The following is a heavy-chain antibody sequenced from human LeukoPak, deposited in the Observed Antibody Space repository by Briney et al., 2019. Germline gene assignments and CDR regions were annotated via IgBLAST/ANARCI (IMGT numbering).Heavy chain of an antibody. D-gene: IGHD3-16*01. CDR2: IRSRDGIV. CDR1: GFTFNAYS. V-gene: IGHV3-48*01. CDR3: VRDYVYAFDI. Sequence: GGSLRLSCAASGFTFNAYSMNWARQAPGKGLEWISYIRSRDGIVSYADSVKGRFTISTDTAKSSLFLQMNGLSADDTAVYYCVRDYVYAFDIWGQGTMVTVS. J-gene: IGHJ3*02.